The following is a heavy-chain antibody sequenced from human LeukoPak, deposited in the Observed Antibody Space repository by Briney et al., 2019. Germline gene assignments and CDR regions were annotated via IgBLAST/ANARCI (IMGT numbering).Heavy chain of an antibody. V-gene: IGHV3-15*01. CDR1: GFTFSNAW. Sequence: GGSLRLSCAASGFTFSNAWMSWVRQAPGKGLERVGRIKSKTDGGTTDYAAPVKGRFTISRDDSKNTLYLQMNSLKTEDTAVYYCTTASVGATLFDYWGQGTLVTVSS. J-gene: IGHJ4*02. CDR2: IKSKTDGGTT. CDR3: TTASVGATLFDY. D-gene: IGHD1-26*01.